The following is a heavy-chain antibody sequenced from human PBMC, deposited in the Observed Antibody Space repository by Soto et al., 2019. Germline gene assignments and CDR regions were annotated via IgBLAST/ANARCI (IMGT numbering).Heavy chain of an antibody. CDR1: GYTFTSYD. Sequence: VKVSCKASGYTFTSYDISWVRQATGQGLEWMGWMNPNNGNTDYAPKFQGRVTMTMNTSIGTAYMELSSLRSEDTAVYYCARSPRNYYALGSYSYFRHWGQGTLVTVSS. CDR2: MNPNNGNT. J-gene: IGHJ1*01. V-gene: IGHV1-8*01. D-gene: IGHD3-10*01. CDR3: ARSPRNYYALGSYSYFRH.